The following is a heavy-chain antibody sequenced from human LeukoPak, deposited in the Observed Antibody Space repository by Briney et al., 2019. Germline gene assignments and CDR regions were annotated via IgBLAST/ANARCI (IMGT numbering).Heavy chain of an antibody. J-gene: IGHJ5*02. V-gene: IGHV4-38-2*02. CDR3: ARPAGDPGNWFDP. Sequence: SSETLSLTCTVSGYSISSGYYWGWIRQPPGKGLEWIGSIYHSGSTYYNPSLKSRVTISVDTSKNQFSLKLSSVTAADTAVYYCARPAGDPGNWFDPWGQGTLVTVSS. CDR2: IYHSGST. D-gene: IGHD6-19*01. CDR1: GYSISSGYY.